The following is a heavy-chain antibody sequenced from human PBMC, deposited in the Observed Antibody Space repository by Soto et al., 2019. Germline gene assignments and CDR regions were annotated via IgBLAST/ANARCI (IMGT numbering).Heavy chain of an antibody. Sequence: QVQLQQSGPGLVKPSETLSLTCTVSGGSISSYYWSWSRQPPGKGLDWIGYIYYTEKTNYNPSLKSRVTISVDTSKNQFSLKLRSVTAADTGVYFCARARFQLLHPYYYGMDVWGQGTAVTVSS. CDR1: GGSISSYY. J-gene: IGHJ6*02. D-gene: IGHD2-15*01. CDR2: IYYTEKT. V-gene: IGHV4-59*01. CDR3: ARARFQLLHPYYYGMDV.